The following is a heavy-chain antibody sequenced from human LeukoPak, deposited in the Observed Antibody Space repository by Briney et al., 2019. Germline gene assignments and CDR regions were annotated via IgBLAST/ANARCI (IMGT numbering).Heavy chain of an antibody. J-gene: IGHJ6*02. Sequence: GGSLRLSCAASGFTFSSYGMHWVRQAPGKGLEWVAVIWYDGSNKYYPDSVKGRFTISRDNSKNTLYLQMNSLRAEDTAVYYCAGDRLNEQQLVYKPAHYYYYYGMDVWGQGTTVTVSS. D-gene: IGHD6-6*01. CDR3: AGDRLNEQQLVYKPAHYYYYYGMDV. V-gene: IGHV3-33*01. CDR2: IWYDGSNK. CDR1: GFTFSSYG.